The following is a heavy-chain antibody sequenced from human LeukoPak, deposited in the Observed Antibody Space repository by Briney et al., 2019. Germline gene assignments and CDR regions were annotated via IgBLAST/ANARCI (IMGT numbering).Heavy chain of an antibody. J-gene: IGHJ5*02. D-gene: IGHD3-10*01. V-gene: IGHV3-9*01. Sequence: PGRSLRLSCAASGFTFADYAMHWVRQAPGKGLDWGSGIGWNSGSIGYADSVKGRFTISRDNAKNSLYLQMNSLRAEDTAVYYCARDFEGSNYYGSGSYPSFDPWGQGTLVSVSS. CDR1: GFTFADYA. CDR3: ARDFEGSNYYGSGSYPSFDP. CDR2: IGWNSGSI.